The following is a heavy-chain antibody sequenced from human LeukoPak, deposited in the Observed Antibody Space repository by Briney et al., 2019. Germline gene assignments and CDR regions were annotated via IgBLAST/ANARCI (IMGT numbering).Heavy chain of an antibody. V-gene: IGHV3-33*01. Sequence: GGSLRLSCEASGFIFRNYGMHWVRQAPGKGLEGVALIWYDGKTKFHADSVKGRFTISRDNSGNTLFLQMSSLRVEDTAIYYCAREWGRIAVAGGPGYWGQGALVTVSS. CDR2: IWYDGKTK. CDR3: AREWGRIAVAGGPGY. J-gene: IGHJ4*02. CDR1: GFIFRNYG. D-gene: IGHD6-19*01.